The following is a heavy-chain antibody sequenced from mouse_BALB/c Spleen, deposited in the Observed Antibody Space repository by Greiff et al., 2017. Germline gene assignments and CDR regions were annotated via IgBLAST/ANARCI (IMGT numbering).Heavy chain of an antibody. V-gene: IGHV5-17*02. CDR2: ISSGSSTI. CDR1: GFTFSSFG. CDR3: ARSPYDYDGYYAMDY. Sequence: EVQVVESGGGLVQPGGSRKLSCAASGFTFSSFGMHWVRQAPEKGLEWVAYISSGSSTIYYADTVKGRFTISRDNPKNTLFLQMTSLRSEDTAMYYCARSPYDYDGYYAMDYWGQGTSVTVSS. D-gene: IGHD2-4*01. J-gene: IGHJ4*01.